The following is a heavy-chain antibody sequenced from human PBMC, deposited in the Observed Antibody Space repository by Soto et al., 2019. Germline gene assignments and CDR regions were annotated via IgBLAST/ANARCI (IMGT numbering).Heavy chain of an antibody. J-gene: IGHJ4*02. CDR3: ARDLVVATTQTFDY. Sequence: ASVKVSCKASGGTFSSYTISWVRQAPGQGLEWMGRIIPILGIANYAQKFQGRVTITADKSTSTAYMELSSLRSEDTAVYYWARDLVVATTQTFDYWGQGTLVTVSS. V-gene: IGHV1-69*04. CDR2: IIPILGIA. CDR1: GGTFSSYT. D-gene: IGHD5-12*01.